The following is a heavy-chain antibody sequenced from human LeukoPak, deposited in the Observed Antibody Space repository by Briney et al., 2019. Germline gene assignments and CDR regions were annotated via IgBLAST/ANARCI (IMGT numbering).Heavy chain of an antibody. D-gene: IGHD2-8*02. J-gene: IGHJ4*02. CDR3: AGGTGYILHN. V-gene: IGHV3-7*01. Sequence: SGGSLRLSCAASGFTFSSFWMNWVRQAPGKGLEWVANIKQDGSEKTYVESVRGRFTISRDDGENSVYLQMNSLRAEDTAVYFCAGGTGYILHNWGRGTLVTVAS. CDR1: GFTFSSFW. CDR2: IKQDGSEK.